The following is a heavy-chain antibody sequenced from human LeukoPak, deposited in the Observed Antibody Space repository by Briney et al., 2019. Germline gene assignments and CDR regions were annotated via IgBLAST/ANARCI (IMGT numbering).Heavy chain of an antibody. CDR3: ARHGHCTNGVCYSNYYYHMDV. Sequence: GESLKISCKGSGYSFASSWIGWVRQMPGKGLEWMGIIYPDDCDTRYSPSFEGQITISVDKSISTAYLQWSRLKASDTAVYYCARHGHCTNGVCYSNYYYHMDVWGKGTTVTVSS. CDR1: GYSFASSW. J-gene: IGHJ6*03. D-gene: IGHD2-8*01. CDR2: IYPDDCDT. V-gene: IGHV5-51*01.